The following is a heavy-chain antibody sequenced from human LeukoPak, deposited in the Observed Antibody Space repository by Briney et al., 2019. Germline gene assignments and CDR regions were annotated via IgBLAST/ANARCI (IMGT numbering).Heavy chain of an antibody. CDR1: GYSISSGYY. CDR3: ARTNSQGLRYFDWLLPLL. CDR2: IYHSGST. V-gene: IGHV4-38-2*02. Sequence: TSETLSLTCTVSGYSISSGYYWGWIRQPPGKGLEWIGSIYHSGSTYYNPSLKSRVTISVDTSKNQFSLKLSSVTAADTAVYYCARTNSQGLRYFDWLLPLLWGQGTLVTVSS. J-gene: IGHJ4*02. D-gene: IGHD3-9*01.